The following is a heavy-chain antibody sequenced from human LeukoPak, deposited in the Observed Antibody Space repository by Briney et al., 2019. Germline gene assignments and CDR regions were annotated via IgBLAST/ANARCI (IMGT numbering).Heavy chain of an antibody. CDR3: ARDGANDILTGYPNDAFDI. CDR1: GGSFSGYY. Sequence: SETLSLTCAVYGGSFSGYYWSWIRQPPGKGLEWIGEINHSGSTNYNPSLKSRVTISVDTSKNQFSLKLSSVTAADTAVYYCARDGANDILTGYPNDAFDIWGQGTMVTVSS. D-gene: IGHD3-9*01. V-gene: IGHV4-34*01. CDR2: INHSGST. J-gene: IGHJ3*02.